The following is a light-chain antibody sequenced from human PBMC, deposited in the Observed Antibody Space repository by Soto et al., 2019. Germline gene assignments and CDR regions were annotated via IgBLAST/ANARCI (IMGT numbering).Light chain of an antibody. Sequence: DIQITQTPSSLSASVGDRVTITCRASQSCRNWLAWYQQKPGEAPKLLIYDASALPRGVRSRFSGSGSGTEFILTISSLQPDDFASYCCQHYGGMWTFGQGAKVDI. CDR3: QHYGGMWT. CDR1: QSCRNW. V-gene: IGKV1-5*01. CDR2: DAS. J-gene: IGKJ1*01.